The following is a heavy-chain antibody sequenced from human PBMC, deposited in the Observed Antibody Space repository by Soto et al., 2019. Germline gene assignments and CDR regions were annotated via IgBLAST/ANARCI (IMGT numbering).Heavy chain of an antibody. CDR3: ARVRLEYSNKSYFCDN. Sequence: GSLRLSCAASGFSFASYSMNWRRQAPWKGLEWVSSISTKPNRTSFYIQYAESVKGRFTISRDNAKDSLYLQMKTLRAEDTGVYYCARVRLEYSNKSYFCDNWRRGTQVTVSS. D-gene: IGHD4-4*01. J-gene: IGHJ4*02. V-gene: IGHV3-21*01. CDR2: ISTKPNRTSFYI. CDR1: GFSFASYS.